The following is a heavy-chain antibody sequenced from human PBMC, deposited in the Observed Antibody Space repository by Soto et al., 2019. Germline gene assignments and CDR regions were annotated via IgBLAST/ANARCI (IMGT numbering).Heavy chain of an antibody. CDR3: TRVSSSSWYGNYYSYYYMDV. J-gene: IGHJ6*03. D-gene: IGHD6-13*01. CDR2: IRSKAYGGTT. CDR1: GFTFGDYA. V-gene: IGHV3-49*03. Sequence: GGSLRLSCTASGFTFGDYAMSWFRQAPGKGLGWVGFIRSKAYGGTTEYAASVKGRFTISRDDSKSIAYLQMNSLKAEDTAVYYCTRVSSSSWYGNYYSYYYMDVWGKGTTVTGSS.